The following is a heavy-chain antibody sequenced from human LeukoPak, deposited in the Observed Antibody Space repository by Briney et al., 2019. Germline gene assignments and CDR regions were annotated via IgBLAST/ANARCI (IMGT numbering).Heavy chain of an antibody. V-gene: IGHV3-23*01. CDR3: AKRTGVTELHFDH. J-gene: IGHJ4*02. CDR2: ISENGGAA. D-gene: IGHD1-7*01. Sequence: GGSLRLSCAASGFTFTNFVMGWVRQAQGKGLEWVSAISENGGAADYADSVRGRFTISRDNSQNTLYQQMNSLRAEDTAVYYCAKRTGVTELHFDHWGQGTLVTVSS. CDR1: GFTFTNFV.